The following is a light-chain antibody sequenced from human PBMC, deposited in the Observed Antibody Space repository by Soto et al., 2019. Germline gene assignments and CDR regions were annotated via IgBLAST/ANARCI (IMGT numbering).Light chain of an antibody. V-gene: IGLV2-23*02. CDR2: GVT. J-gene: IGLJ3*02. Sequence: QSALTQPASVSGSPGQSITISCTGTRSDIGSYNNVAWYQKHPGKAPRVMIFGVTKRPSGISNRFFGSKSGSTASLTISGLQAEDEADYFCFSYAGSSIWVFGGGPKLTVL. CDR1: RSDIGSYNN. CDR3: FSYAGSSIWV.